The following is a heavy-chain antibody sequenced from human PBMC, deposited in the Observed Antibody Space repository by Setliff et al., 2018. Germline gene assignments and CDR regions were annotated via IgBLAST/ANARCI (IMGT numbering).Heavy chain of an antibody. D-gene: IGHD3-16*01. CDR1: GGSISGSSYY. CDR2: IKQDGSEK. V-gene: IGHV3-7*01. CDR3: ARDGGEY. Sequence: QPSETLSLTCTVSGGSISGSSYYWGWIRQPPGKGLEWVANIKQDGSEKYYVDSVKGRFTISRDNAKNSLYLQMNSLRAEDTAVYYCARDGGEYWGQGTLVTVSS. J-gene: IGHJ4*02.